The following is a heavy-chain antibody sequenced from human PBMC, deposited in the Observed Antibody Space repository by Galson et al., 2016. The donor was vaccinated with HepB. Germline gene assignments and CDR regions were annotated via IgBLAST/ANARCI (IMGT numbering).Heavy chain of an antibody. V-gene: IGHV3-30*03. CDR2: VSSDETNK. CDR1: GFSFSSYG. CDR3: ASDHGGNPGSDY. D-gene: IGHD4-23*01. Sequence: SLRLSCAASGFSFSSYGMHWVRQPPGKGLEWVALVSSDETNKFYADSVKGRSTIASDNSKNMLYLQMHSLRTEDTALYYCASDHGGNPGSDYWGQGTLVTVSS. J-gene: IGHJ4*02.